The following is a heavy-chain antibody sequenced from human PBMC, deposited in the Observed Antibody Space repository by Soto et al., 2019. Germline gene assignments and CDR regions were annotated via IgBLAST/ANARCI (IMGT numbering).Heavy chain of an antibody. Sequence: GGSLRLSCATSGFPFAKAWMNWVRLAPGKGLEWVGHIKSESDGGTAEYAAPVTGRFIISRDDSKNMVFLQMNNLKTEDTGVYYCSTGFCIGNYCYHDGMDVWGQGTTVTVSS. V-gene: IGHV3-15*07. CDR2: IKSESDGGTA. CDR3: STGFCIGNYCYHDGMDV. J-gene: IGHJ6*02. CDR1: GFPFAKAW. D-gene: IGHD3-3*01.